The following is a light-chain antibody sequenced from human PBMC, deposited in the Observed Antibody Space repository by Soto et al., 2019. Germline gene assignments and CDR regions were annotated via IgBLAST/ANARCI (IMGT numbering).Light chain of an antibody. CDR1: QSVSSG. J-gene: IGKJ5*01. CDR3: QQYKNWPLIT. V-gene: IGKV3-15*01. CDR2: DAS. Sequence: EMVMTQSPATLSVSPGERATLSCRASQSVSSGLAWYQQKPGQAPRLLIYDASTRATGISARFSGSGSGTEFILTISSLQSEDFAVYYCQQYKNWPLITFGQGTRLEIK.